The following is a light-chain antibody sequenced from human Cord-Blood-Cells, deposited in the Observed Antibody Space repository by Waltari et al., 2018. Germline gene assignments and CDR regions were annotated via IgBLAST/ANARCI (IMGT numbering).Light chain of an antibody. CDR3: QQRSNWPPLT. Sequence: EIVLTQSPATLSLSPGERATLSRRASQSVSSYLAWYQPKPGQAPRLLIYDASNRATGIPARFSGSGSGTDFTLTISSLEPEDFAVYYCQQRSNWPPLTFGGGTKVEIK. J-gene: IGKJ4*01. V-gene: IGKV3-11*01. CDR2: DAS. CDR1: QSVSSY.